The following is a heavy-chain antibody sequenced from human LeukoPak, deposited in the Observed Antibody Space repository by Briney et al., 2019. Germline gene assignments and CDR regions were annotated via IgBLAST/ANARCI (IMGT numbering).Heavy chain of an antibody. CDR1: GGSFSGYY. CDR2: INHSGST. V-gene: IGHV4-34*01. Sequence: SETLSLTCAVYGGSFSGYYWSWIRQPPGKGLEWIGEINHSGSTNYNPSLKSRVTISVDTSKNQFSLKLSSVTAADTAVYYCAEAHCSGGSCPGGLDYWGQGTLVTVSS. CDR3: AEAHCSGGSCPGGLDY. J-gene: IGHJ4*02. D-gene: IGHD2-15*01.